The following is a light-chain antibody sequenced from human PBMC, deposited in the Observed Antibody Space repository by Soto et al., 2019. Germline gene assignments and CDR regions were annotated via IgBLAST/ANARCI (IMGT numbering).Light chain of an antibody. CDR1: QSISSW. Sequence: DIQMTQSPSTLSASVGDRVTITCRASQSISSWLAWYQQKPGKAPKLLIYKASSVERGVPSRFSCSGSGTEFTLTISSLQPDDLATDYCQQYNSFPTFGQGTKVESK. J-gene: IGKJ1*01. CDR2: KAS. V-gene: IGKV1-5*03. CDR3: QQYNSFPT.